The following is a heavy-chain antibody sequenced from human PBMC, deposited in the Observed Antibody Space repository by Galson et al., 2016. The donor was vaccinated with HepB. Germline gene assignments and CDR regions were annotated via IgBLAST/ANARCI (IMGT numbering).Heavy chain of an antibody. V-gene: IGHV1-18*04. D-gene: IGHD3/OR15-3a*01. CDR2: INPNDGST. CDR1: GYTFTDYG. Sequence: SVKVSCKASGYTFTDYGHSWVRQAPGQGPEWMGWINPNDGSTKNAEKVQDRVSMTRDMSTTTLYVELRSLRSDDTAVYYCTRSSDFCSMDVWGQGTTVIVSS. CDR3: TRSSDFCSMDV. J-gene: IGHJ6*02.